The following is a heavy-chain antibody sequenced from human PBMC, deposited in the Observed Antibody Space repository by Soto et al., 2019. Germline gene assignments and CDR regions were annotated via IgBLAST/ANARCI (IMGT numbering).Heavy chain of an antibody. D-gene: IGHD2-8*02. CDR1: GFTFSSYW. CDR3: ARAQSDWWYYFDT. J-gene: IGHJ4*02. V-gene: IGHV3-74*01. Sequence: EVQLVESGGGLVQPGGSLRLSCAASGFTFSSYWMHWVRQVPGKGLMWVSRIKSDGSSTSYADSVKGRFTISRDNGKNTLYLQMNSLRVEDAAVYYCARAQSDWWYYFDTWGQGTLVTVSS. CDR2: IKSDGSST.